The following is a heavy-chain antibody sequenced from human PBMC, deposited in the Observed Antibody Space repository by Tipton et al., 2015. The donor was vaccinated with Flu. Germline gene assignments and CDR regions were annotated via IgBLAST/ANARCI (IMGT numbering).Heavy chain of an antibody. CDR2: IDFSGST. J-gene: IGHJ6*02. CDR3: AREGPYFYGMDV. Sequence: TLSLTCTVSGDSVSNSDYYWNWIRQEPGKGLEWIGHIDFSGSTHYNPSLKSRLTISIDTSKNQSSLRLNGVTGADTAVYYCAREGPYFYGMDVWGQGP. CDR1: GDSVSNSDYY. V-gene: IGHV4-31*03.